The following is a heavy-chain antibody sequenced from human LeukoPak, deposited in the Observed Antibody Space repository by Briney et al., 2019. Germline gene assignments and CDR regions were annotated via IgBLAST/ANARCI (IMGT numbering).Heavy chain of an antibody. CDR2: ISAYNGNT. CDR1: GDTFTSYG. D-gene: IGHD3-16*01. J-gene: IGHJ4*02. Sequence: GASVKVSCKASGDTFTSYGISWVRQAPGQGLEWMGWISAYNGNTNYAQKLQGRVTMTTDTSTSTAYMELRSLRSDDTAVYYCARGDYDYVWGSPGFDYWGQGTLVTVSS. CDR3: ARGDYDYVWGSPGFDY. V-gene: IGHV1-18*01.